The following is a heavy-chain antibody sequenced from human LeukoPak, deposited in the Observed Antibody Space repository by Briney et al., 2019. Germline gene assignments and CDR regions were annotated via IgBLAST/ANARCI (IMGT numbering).Heavy chain of an antibody. D-gene: IGHD4-17*01. CDR3: VGDPDYGGYSRFDY. CDR2: IKGDGSST. J-gene: IGHJ4*02. CDR1: GFTFSTYW. V-gene: IGHV3-74*01. Sequence: GGSLRLSCAASGFTFSTYWMHWVRQAPGKGLVWVSRIKGDGSSTSYADSVKGRFTISRDNDKNTLYLQMNSLRGEDTDVYYCVGDPDYGGYSRFDYWGQGTLVAVSS.